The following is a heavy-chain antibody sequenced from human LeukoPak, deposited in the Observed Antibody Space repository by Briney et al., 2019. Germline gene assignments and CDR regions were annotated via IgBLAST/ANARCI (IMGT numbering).Heavy chain of an antibody. J-gene: IGHJ3*02. CDR2: INSDGSST. CDR3: ARAPLHYYDSSDYSLGTFDI. Sequence: GGSLRLSCAASGFTFSSYRMHWVRQAPGKGLVWFSRINSDGSSTAYADSVEGRFTISRDNARNTLYLQMNSLRGDDTAVYYCARAPLHYYDSSDYSLGTFDIWGQGTMVTVSS. D-gene: IGHD3-22*01. V-gene: IGHV3-74*01. CDR1: GFTFSSYR.